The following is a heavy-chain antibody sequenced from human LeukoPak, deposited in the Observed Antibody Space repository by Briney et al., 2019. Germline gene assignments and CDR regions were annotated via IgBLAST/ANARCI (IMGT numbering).Heavy chain of an antibody. J-gene: IGHJ6*03. Sequence: PGGSLRLSCAASGFTFSSYELNWVRQAPGKGLEWVSAISGSGGSTYYADSVKGRFTISRDNSKNTLYLQMNSLRAEDTAVYYCAKGSRVMVRVYYYYYYKDVWGKGTTVTISS. CDR1: GFTFSSYE. D-gene: IGHD3-10*01. CDR3: AKGSRVMVRVYYYYYYKDV. CDR2: ISGSGGST. V-gene: IGHV3-23*01.